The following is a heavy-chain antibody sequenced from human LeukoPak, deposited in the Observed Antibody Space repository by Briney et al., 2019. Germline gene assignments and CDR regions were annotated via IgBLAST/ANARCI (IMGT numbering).Heavy chain of an antibody. D-gene: IGHD6-13*01. CDR3: ARDLRQGAAAGPKTSYNWFDP. J-gene: IGHJ5*02. CDR1: GGTFSSYA. Sequence: GASVKVSCKASGGTFSSYAISWVRQAPGQGLEWMGRIIPILGIANYAQKFQGRVTITADKSTSTAYMELSSLRSEDTAVYYCARDLRQGAAAGPKTSYNWFDPWGQGTLVTVSS. V-gene: IGHV1-69*04. CDR2: IIPILGIA.